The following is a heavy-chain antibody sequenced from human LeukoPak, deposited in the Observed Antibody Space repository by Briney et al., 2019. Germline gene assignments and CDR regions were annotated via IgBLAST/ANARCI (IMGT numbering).Heavy chain of an antibody. CDR1: GGSISSSSYY. CDR2: IYYSGST. D-gene: IGHD3-10*01. Sequence: SETLSLTCTVSGGSISSSSYYWGWIRQPPGKGLEWIGSIYYSGSTYYNPSLKSRVTMSVDTSKNQFSLKLSSVTAADTAVYYCAMEMVRGVIVSAYWGQGTLVTVSS. V-gene: IGHV4-39*07. J-gene: IGHJ4*02. CDR3: AMEMVRGVIVSAY.